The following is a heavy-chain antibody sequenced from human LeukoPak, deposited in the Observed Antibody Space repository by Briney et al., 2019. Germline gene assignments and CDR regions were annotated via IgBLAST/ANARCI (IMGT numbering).Heavy chain of an antibody. CDR1: GGSIRSYY. CDR2: IYYSGST. J-gene: IGHJ4*02. CDR3: ERGPANYDILTGYYPRLYFDY. Sequence: SETLSLTCTVSGGSIRSYYWSWMRQPPGKGLEWIGYIYYSGSTNYNPSLKSRVTISVDTSKNQFSLKLSSVTAADTAVYYCERGPANYDILTGYYPRLYFDYWGQGTLVTVSS. V-gene: IGHV4-59*01. D-gene: IGHD3-9*01.